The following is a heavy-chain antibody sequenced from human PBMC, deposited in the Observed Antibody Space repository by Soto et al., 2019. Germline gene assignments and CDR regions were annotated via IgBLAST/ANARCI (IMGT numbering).Heavy chain of an antibody. V-gene: IGHV3-23*01. CDR3: AKAISRTRWIFDY. CDR2: ISVSGGST. Sequence: GGSLRLSCAASGFTFSSYAMSWVRQAPGKGLEWVSVISVSGGSTYYADPVKGRFTISRDNSKNTLYLQMNSLRAEDTAVYFCAKAISRTRWIFDYWGQGTLVTVSS. CDR1: GFTFSSYA. D-gene: IGHD2-2*01. J-gene: IGHJ4*02.